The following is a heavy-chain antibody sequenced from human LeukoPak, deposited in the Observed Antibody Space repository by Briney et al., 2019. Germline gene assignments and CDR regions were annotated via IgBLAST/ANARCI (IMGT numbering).Heavy chain of an antibody. V-gene: IGHV3-21*01. CDR3: ARDYTLGFAFDI. D-gene: IGHD3-16*01. CDR1: GFTFSSYS. J-gene: IGHJ3*02. CDR2: ISSSSSYI. Sequence: GGSLRLSCAASGFTFSSYSMNWVRQAPGKGLEWVSSISSSSSYIYYADSVKGRFTISRDNAKNSLYLQMNSLRAENTAVYYCARDYTLGFAFDIWGQGTMVTVSS.